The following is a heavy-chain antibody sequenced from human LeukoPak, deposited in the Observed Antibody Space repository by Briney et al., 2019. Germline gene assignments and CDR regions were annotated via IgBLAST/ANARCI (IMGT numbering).Heavy chain of an antibody. V-gene: IGHV1-2*02. CDR1: GYTFTGYF. Sequence: ASVKVSCKASGYTFTGYFIHWVRQAPGQGLEWMGWINPNNGGTNYAQKFQGRVTMTRDTSISTAYMELSRLRSDDTAVYYCARTEYYYDSNGNWFDPWGQGTLVTVSS. D-gene: IGHD3-22*01. CDR3: ARTEYYYDSNGNWFDP. J-gene: IGHJ5*02. CDR2: INPNNGGT.